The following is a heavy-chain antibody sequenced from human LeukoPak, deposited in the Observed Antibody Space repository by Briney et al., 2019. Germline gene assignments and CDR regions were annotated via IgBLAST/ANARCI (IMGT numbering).Heavy chain of an antibody. CDR1: GFTVSSNY. CDR2: IYSGGST. Sequence: PGGSLRLSCAASGFTVSSNYMSWVRQAPGKGLEWVSVIYSGGSTYYADSVKGRFTISRDNSKNTLYLQMNSLRAEDTAVYYCARVGSYYDSTHDAFDIWGQGTMVTVSS. D-gene: IGHD3-22*01. J-gene: IGHJ3*02. V-gene: IGHV3-66*01. CDR3: ARVGSYYDSTHDAFDI.